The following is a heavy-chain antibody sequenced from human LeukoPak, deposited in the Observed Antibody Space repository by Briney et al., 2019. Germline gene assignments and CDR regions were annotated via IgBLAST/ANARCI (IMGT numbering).Heavy chain of an antibody. D-gene: IGHD4-23*01. CDR1: GGSLSSSSYY. CDR3: ARHDTVVTWGFDY. Sequence: SETLSLTCTVPGGSLSSSSYYWGWIRQPPGKGLEWIGSIYYSGSTYYNPSLKSRVTISVDTSKNQFSLKLSSVTAADTAVYYCARHDTVVTWGFDYWGQGTLVTVSS. CDR2: IYYSGST. V-gene: IGHV4-39*01. J-gene: IGHJ4*02.